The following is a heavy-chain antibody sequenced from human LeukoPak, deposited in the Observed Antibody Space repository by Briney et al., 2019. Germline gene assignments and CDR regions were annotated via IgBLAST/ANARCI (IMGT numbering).Heavy chain of an antibody. J-gene: IGHJ4*02. Sequence: PGGSLRLSCAASGFTFSSYSMNWVRQAPGKGLEWVSYISSSSSTIYYADSVKGRFTISRDNAKNSLYLQMNSLRVEDTAVYYCARGYDRDYWGQGTLVTVSS. CDR3: ARGYDRDY. V-gene: IGHV3-48*01. CDR1: GFTFSSYS. CDR2: ISSSSSTI. D-gene: IGHD5-12*01.